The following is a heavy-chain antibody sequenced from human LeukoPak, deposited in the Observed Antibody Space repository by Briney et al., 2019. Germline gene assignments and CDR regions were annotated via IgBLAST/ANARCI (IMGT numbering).Heavy chain of an antibody. CDR1: GFTFSSYA. J-gene: IGHJ4*02. Sequence: PGRSLRLSCAASGFTFSSYAMHWVRQAPGKGLVWVSRINSDGSSTSYADSVKGRFTISRDNAKNTLYLQMNSLRAEDTAVYYCARVSYNPGIAAAGPFDYWGQGTLVTVSS. D-gene: IGHD6-13*01. V-gene: IGHV3-74*01. CDR2: INSDGSST. CDR3: ARVSYNPGIAAAGPFDY.